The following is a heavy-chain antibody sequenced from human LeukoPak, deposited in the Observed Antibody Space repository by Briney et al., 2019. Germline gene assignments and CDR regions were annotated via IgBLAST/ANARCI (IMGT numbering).Heavy chain of an antibody. CDR2: IYYSGST. V-gene: IGHV4-30-4*01. CDR3: ARVIEDAFDI. D-gene: IGHD1-26*01. Sequence: SETLSLTCAVSGGSIKSNNWWSWIRQPPGKGLEWIGYIYYSGSTYYNPSLKSRVTISVDTSKNQFSLKLSSVTAADTAVYYCARVIEDAFDIWGQGTMVTVSP. CDR1: GGSIKSNNW. J-gene: IGHJ3*02.